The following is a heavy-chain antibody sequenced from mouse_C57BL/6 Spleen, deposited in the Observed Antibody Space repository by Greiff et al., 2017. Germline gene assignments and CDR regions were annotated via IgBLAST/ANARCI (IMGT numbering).Heavy chain of an antibody. V-gene: IGHV1-80*01. CDR1: GYAFSSYW. CDR3: ARGTTVVEGYFDY. Sequence: VQLQQSGAELVKPGASVKISCKASGYAFSSYWMNWVKQRPGTGLEWIGQIYPGDGDTNYNGQFKGKATLTADKSSSTAYMQLSSLTSEDSAVYFCARGTTVVEGYFDYWGQGTTLTVSS. CDR2: IYPGDGDT. D-gene: IGHD1-1*01. J-gene: IGHJ2*01.